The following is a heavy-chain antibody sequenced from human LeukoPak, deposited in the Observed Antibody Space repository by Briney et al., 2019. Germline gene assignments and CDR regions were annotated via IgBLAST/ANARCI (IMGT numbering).Heavy chain of an antibody. CDR1: GFTFSSYW. CDR2: INSDGSST. CDR3: ARVEAMVRGVHFDY. D-gene: IGHD3-10*01. J-gene: IGHJ4*02. Sequence: GGSLRLSCAASGFTFSSYWMHWVRQAPGKGLVWVSRINSDGSSTSYADSVKGRFTISRDNAKNKLYLQMNRMRADATAVYYCARVEAMVRGVHFDYWGQGTLVTVSS. V-gene: IGHV3-74*01.